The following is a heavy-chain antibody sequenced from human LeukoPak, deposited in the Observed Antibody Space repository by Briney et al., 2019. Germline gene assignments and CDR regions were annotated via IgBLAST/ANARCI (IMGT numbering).Heavy chain of an antibody. CDR2: ISYDGSNK. D-gene: IGHD3-3*01. CDR3: ARRYDGFDY. V-gene: IGHV3-30*19. Sequence: PGRSLRLSCAASGFTFSSYGMHWVRQAPGKGLEWVAVISYDGSNKYYADSVKGRFSISRDNSKNTLYLQMNSLRADDTAVYYCARRYDGFDYWGQGTLVTVSS. J-gene: IGHJ4*02. CDR1: GFTFSSYG.